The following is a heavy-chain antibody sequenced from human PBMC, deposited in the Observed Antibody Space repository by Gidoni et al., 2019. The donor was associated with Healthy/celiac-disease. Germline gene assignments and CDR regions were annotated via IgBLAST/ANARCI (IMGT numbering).Heavy chain of an antibody. Sequence: QVQLVESGGGVVQPGRSLRLSCAASGFTFRSYAMHWVRQAPGKGLGWVAVISYEGSNKYYADSVKGRFTISRDNSKNTLYLQMNSLRAEDTAVYYCAREIRKGSYYYYGMDVWGQGTTVTVSS. J-gene: IGHJ6*02. CDR2: ISYEGSNK. V-gene: IGHV3-30-3*01. CDR3: AREIRKGSYYYYGMDV. CDR1: GFTFRSYA.